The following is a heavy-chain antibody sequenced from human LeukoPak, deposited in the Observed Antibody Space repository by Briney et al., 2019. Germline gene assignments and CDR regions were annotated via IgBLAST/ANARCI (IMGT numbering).Heavy chain of an antibody. CDR3: ARGGPYYYGSGSYYGEYYFDY. Sequence: SETLSLTCTVSGVSISSSDYFWSWIRQPAGKGLEWIGRMNIDGSTYYNPSLKSRVTISVDRSKNQFSLKLSSVTAADTAVYYCARGGPYYYGSGSYYGEYYFDYWGQGTLVTVSS. V-gene: IGHV4-61*02. D-gene: IGHD3-10*01. CDR2: MNIDGST. CDR1: GVSISSSDYF. J-gene: IGHJ4*02.